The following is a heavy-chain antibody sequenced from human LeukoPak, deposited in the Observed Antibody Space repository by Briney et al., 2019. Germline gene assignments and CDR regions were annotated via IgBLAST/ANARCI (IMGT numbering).Heavy chain of an antibody. CDR3: ASLYSRNLPTLVDY. CDR2: IRSDGSNK. Sequence: GGSLRLSCAASGFTFSSYGMHWVRQAPGKGLEWVAFIRSDGSNKYYADSVKGRFTISRDNSKNTLYLQMNSLRAEDTAVYYCASLYSRNLPTLVDYWGQGTLVTVSS. J-gene: IGHJ4*02. CDR1: GFTFSSYG. V-gene: IGHV3-30*02. D-gene: IGHD6-13*01.